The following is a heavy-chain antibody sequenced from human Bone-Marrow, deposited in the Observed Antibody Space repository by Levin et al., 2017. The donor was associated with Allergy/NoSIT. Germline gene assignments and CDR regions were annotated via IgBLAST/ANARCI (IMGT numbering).Heavy chain of an antibody. Sequence: GESLKISCKASGYTFTGYYMHWVRQAPGQGLEWMGWINPNSGGTNYAQKFQGRVTMTRDTSISTAYMELSRLRSDDTAVYYCAVLRATGGYYGMDVWGQGTTVTVSS. CDR2: INPNSGGT. V-gene: IGHV1-2*02. CDR3: AVLRATGGYYGMDV. J-gene: IGHJ6*02. CDR1: GYTFTGYY. D-gene: IGHD1-14*01.